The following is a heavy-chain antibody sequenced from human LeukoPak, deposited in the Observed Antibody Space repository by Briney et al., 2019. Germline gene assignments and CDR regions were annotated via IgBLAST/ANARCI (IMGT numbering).Heavy chain of an antibody. V-gene: IGHV4-30-2*01. D-gene: IGHD4-11*01. CDR2: IYHSGST. CDR3: ARAFAFDDYGNPNAFDI. J-gene: IGHJ3*02. CDR1: GVSISSGSHY. Sequence: SETLSLTCVVSGVSISSGSHYWSWIRQPPGKGLEWIGYIYHSGSTSYCPSLKSRVTISVDRAKNQFSLTLSSVTAADTAVYYCARAFAFDDYGNPNAFDIWGQGTMVTVSS.